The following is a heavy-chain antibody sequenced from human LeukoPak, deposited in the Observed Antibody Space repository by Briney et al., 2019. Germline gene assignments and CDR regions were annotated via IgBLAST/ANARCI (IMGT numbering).Heavy chain of an antibody. CDR1: GYTFTSYA. V-gene: IGHV1-69*05. CDR3: ARVPDYYYYYYMDV. Sequence: GASVKVSCKASGYTFTSYAISWVRQAPGQGLEWRGGIIPIFGTANYAQKFQGRVTITTDESTSTAYMELSSLRSEDTAVYYCARVPDYYYYYYMDVWGKGTTVTVSS. J-gene: IGHJ6*03. CDR2: IIPIFGTA.